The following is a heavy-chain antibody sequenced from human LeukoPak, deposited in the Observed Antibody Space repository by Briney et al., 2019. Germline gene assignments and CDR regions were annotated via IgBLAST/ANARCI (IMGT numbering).Heavy chain of an antibody. CDR3: ARGFYGSGSQFDY. J-gene: IGHJ4*02. D-gene: IGHD3-10*01. V-gene: IGHV4-30-2*01. Sequence: SQNLSLTCTVSGGSISSGDYPWSWIRQPPGKGLEWIGYIFHTGHTSYNPSLKSRVTISVDMSKNQLSLKLSSVTAADTAVYYCARGFYGSGSQFDYWGQGTLVTVSS. CDR1: GGSISSGDYP. CDR2: IFHTGHT.